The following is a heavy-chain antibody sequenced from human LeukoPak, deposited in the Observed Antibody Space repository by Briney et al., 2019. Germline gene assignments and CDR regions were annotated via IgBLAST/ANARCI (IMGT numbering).Heavy chain of an antibody. J-gene: IGHJ6*02. CDR1: GGSISSGGYY. V-gene: IGHV4-31*03. Sequence: SETLSLTCTVSGGSISSGGYYWSWIRQHPGKGLEWIGYIYYSGSTYYNPSLKSRVTISVDTSKNQFSLKLSSVTAADTAVYYCARDRRVAAYWYGMDVWGQGTTVTVSS. CDR2: IYYSGST. CDR3: ARDRRVAAYWYGMDV. D-gene: IGHD6-6*01.